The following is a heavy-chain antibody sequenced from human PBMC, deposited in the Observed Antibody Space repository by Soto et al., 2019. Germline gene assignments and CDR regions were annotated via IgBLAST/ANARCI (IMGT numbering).Heavy chain of an antibody. J-gene: IGHJ6*02. D-gene: IGHD1-26*01. Sequence: SETLSLTCTVSGCAISSYYWSWIRQPPGKGLEWIRYIYYSGSTNYNPSLKSRVTISVDTSKNQFSLKLSSVTAADTAVYYCARAVSYGGYYYYGMDVWGQGTTVTVSS. CDR3: ARAVSYGGYYYYGMDV. CDR1: GCAISSYY. V-gene: IGHV4-59*01. CDR2: IYYSGST.